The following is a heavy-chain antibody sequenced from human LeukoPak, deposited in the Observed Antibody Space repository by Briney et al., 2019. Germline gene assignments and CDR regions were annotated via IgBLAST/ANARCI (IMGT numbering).Heavy chain of an antibody. Sequence: GGSLRLSCAASGFTFSNYAMTWVRQAPGKGLEWVSGISGSGGNTYYADSVKGRFTISRDNSQNTLYLQMNTLRAEDTAVYYCAKVVSGFHFDCWGQGTLVTVSS. D-gene: IGHD1-26*01. CDR1: GFTFSNYA. J-gene: IGHJ4*02. V-gene: IGHV3-23*01. CDR3: AKVVSGFHFDC. CDR2: ISGSGGNT.